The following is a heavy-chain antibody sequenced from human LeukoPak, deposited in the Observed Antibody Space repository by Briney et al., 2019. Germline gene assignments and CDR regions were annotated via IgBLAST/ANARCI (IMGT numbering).Heavy chain of an antibody. V-gene: IGHV3-74*01. CDR1: GFTFSSYW. J-gene: IGHJ4*02. CDR2: IASDGSST. D-gene: IGHD4-23*01. Sequence: GGSLRLSCAASGFTFSSYWMNWVRQAPGKGLVWVSRIASDGSSTTYADSVKGRFSISRDNAKNTLYLQMNSLRVEDTAVYYCARGRPHGNDYWGQGTLVTDSS. CDR3: ARGRPHGNDY.